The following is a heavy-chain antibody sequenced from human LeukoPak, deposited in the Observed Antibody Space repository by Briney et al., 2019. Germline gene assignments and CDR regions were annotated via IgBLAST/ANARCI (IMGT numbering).Heavy chain of an antibody. CDR1: GYTFTGYY. CDR3: ARDLVGSAISYSSGAWDY. V-gene: IGHV1-69*13. D-gene: IGHD3-10*01. Sequence: RASVKVSCKASGYTFTGYYMHWVRQAPGQGLEWMGGIIPIFGTANYAQKFQGRVTITADESTSTAYMELSSLRPEDTAVYYCARDLVGSAISYSSGAWDYWGQGTLVTVSS. J-gene: IGHJ4*02. CDR2: IIPIFGTA.